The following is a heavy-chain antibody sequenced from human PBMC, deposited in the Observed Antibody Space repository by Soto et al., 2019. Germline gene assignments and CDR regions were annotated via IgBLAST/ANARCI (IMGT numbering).Heavy chain of an antibody. J-gene: IGHJ6*03. V-gene: IGHV3-66*01. D-gene: IGHD6-13*01. CDR1: GFTVSSNY. Sequence: GGSLRLSCAASGFTVSSNYMSWVRQAPGKGLEWVSVIYSGGSTYYEDSVKGRFTISRDNSKNTVYLQMNSLRAEETAVYYCAREIGAAAGTGIGYYYYMDVWGKGTTVTVSS. CDR3: AREIGAAAGTGIGYYYYMDV. CDR2: IYSGGST.